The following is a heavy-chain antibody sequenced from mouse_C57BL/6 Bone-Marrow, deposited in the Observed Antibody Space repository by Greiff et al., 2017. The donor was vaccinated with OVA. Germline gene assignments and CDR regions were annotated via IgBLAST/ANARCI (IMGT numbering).Heavy chain of an antibody. D-gene: IGHD1-1*01. J-gene: IGHJ1*03. CDR2: IYPGDGDT. CDR1: GYAFSSSW. V-gene: IGHV1-82*01. CDR3: ARDGAYYGSSYWYFDV. Sequence: QVQLKQSGPELVKPGASVKISCKASGYAFSSSWMNWVKQRPGKGLEWIGRIYPGDGDTNYNGKFKGKATLTADKSSSTAYMQLSSLTSEDSAVYFCARDGAYYGSSYWYFDVWGTGTTVTVSS.